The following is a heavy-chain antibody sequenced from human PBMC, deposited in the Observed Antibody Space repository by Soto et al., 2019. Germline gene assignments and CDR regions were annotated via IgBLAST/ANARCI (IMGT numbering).Heavy chain of an antibody. CDR1: GFPFSSYA. Sequence: QVQLVESGGGVVQPGRSLRLSCAASGFPFSSYAMHWVRQAPGKGLEWVAMIWNDGNTKYYADSVKGRFTISRDNSKNTLYLQMNSLRAEDTAVYYCATDPPSSGWAFDYWGQGTQVTGSS. CDR2: IWNDGNTK. J-gene: IGHJ4*02. V-gene: IGHV3-33*01. D-gene: IGHD6-19*01. CDR3: ATDPPSSGWAFDY.